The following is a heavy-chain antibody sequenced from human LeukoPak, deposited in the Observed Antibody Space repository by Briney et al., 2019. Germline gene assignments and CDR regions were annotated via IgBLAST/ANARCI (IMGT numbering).Heavy chain of an antibody. Sequence: GGSLRLSCAASGFTFSSYSMNWVRQAPGKGLEWVSYISSSSSTIYYADSVKGRFTISRDNAKNSLYLQMNSLRPEDTAVCYCARESPPDYWGQGTLVTVSS. J-gene: IGHJ4*02. CDR2: ISSSSSTI. CDR1: GFTFSSYS. V-gene: IGHV3-48*01. CDR3: ARESPPDY.